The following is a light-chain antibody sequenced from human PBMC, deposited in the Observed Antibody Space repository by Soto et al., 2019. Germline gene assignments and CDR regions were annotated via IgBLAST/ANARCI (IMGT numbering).Light chain of an antibody. CDR1: SSDVGGYNS. CDR2: EVT. J-gene: IGLJ3*02. Sequence: QSALTQPPSASGSPGQSVTISCTGTSSDVGGYNSVSWYQQHPGKAPKPIIYEVTKRPSGVPDRFSGSKSGNTASLTVSGLQAEDEADYYCSSHAGIINVVFGGGTQLTVL. V-gene: IGLV2-8*01. CDR3: SSHAGIINVV.